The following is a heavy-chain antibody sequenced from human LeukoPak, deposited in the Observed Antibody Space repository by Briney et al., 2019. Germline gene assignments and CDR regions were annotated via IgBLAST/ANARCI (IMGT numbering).Heavy chain of an antibody. V-gene: IGHV5-51*01. CDR3: AKASTPIRGFCSSGSCTRFDY. D-gene: IGHD2-15*01. CDR1: GYRFTDYW. Sequence: GESLKISCKASGYRFTDYWIGWVRQMPGKGPEWVGVIFPADSDTTYSPSFQGQVTISADKSISTAYLQWSSLKASDTAIYYCAKASTPIRGFCSSGSCTRFDYWGQGTLVTVSS. CDR2: IFPADSDT. J-gene: IGHJ4*02.